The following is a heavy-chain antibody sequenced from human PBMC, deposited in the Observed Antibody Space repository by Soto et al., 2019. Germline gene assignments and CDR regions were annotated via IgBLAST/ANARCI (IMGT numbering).Heavy chain of an antibody. D-gene: IGHD3-3*01. Sequence: PGGSLRLSCAASGFTFSGSAMHWVRQASGKGLEWVGRIRSKGNNYATAYGASLKGRFTISRDDSKNTLYLQMNSLKTEDTAVYYCTTQYSPSTIFGVVIIRDFDYWGQGTLVTVSS. CDR2: IRSKGNNYAT. J-gene: IGHJ4*02. V-gene: IGHV3-73*01. CDR3: TTQYSPSTIFGVVIIRDFDY. CDR1: GFTFSGSA.